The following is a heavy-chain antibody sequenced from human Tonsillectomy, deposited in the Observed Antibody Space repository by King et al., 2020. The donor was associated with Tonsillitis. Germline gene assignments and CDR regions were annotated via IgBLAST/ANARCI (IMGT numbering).Heavy chain of an antibody. CDR1: GYTFTGYY. D-gene: IGHD3-10*01. CDR3: AKGEQVLRWFGEPQDAFDI. V-gene: IGHV1-2*02. Sequence: QLVQSGAEVKKTGASVKVSCKASGYTFTGYYMHWVRQAPGQGLEWMGWINPNSGGTNYAQKFQGRVTMTRDTYISTAYMELSRLRSDDTAVYYCAKGEQVLRWFGEPQDAFDIWGQGTMVTVSS. CDR2: INPNSGGT. J-gene: IGHJ3*02.